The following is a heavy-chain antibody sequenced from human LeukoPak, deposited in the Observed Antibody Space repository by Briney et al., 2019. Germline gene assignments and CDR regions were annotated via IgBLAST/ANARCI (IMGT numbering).Heavy chain of an antibody. D-gene: IGHD4-17*01. CDR2: INHSGST. CDR1: GESFSGYY. V-gene: IGHV4-34*01. Sequence: SETLSLTCAVYGESFSGYYWSWIRQPPGQGLEWIGGINHSGSTNYNPSLKSRVTISVDTSKNQFSLKLSSVTAADTAVYYCARGNVGGSLRALDYWGQGTLVTVSS. J-gene: IGHJ4*02. CDR3: ARGNVGGSLRALDY.